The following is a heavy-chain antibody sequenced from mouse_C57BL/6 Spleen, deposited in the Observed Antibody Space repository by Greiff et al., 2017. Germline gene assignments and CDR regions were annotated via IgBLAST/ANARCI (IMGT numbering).Heavy chain of an antibody. J-gene: IGHJ3*01. D-gene: IGHD2-1*01. CDR3: ARSGGNYEAWFAY. Sequence: QVQLQQPGTELVKPGASVKLSCKASGYTFTGYWMHWVKQRPGQGLEWIGNINPSNGGTNYNEKFKSKATLTVDKSSSPAYMHLSSLTSEDSAVYFFARSGGNYEAWFAYWGQGTLVTVSA. CDR2: INPSNGGT. CDR1: GYTFTGYW. V-gene: IGHV1-53*01.